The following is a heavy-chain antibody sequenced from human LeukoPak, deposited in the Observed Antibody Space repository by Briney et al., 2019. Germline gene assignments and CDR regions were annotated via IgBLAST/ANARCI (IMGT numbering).Heavy chain of an antibody. D-gene: IGHD5-18*01. V-gene: IGHV3-21*01. J-gene: IGHJ3*02. CDR1: GFTFSSYS. CDR2: ISSSSSYI. CDR3: ARDIRMVTDAFDI. Sequence: GGSLRLSCAASGFTFSSYSMNWVRQAPGRGLEWVSSISSSSSYIYYADTGKGRFTISRDNAKNSLYLQMNSLRAEDTAVYYCARDIRMVTDAFDIWGQGTMVTVSS.